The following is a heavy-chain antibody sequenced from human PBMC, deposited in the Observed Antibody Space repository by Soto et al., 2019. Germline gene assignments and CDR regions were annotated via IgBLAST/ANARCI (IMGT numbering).Heavy chain of an antibody. Sequence: SETLSLTCAVYGGSFGGYYWTWIRQPPGTGLEWIGEINHSGSTNYNPSLKSRVTISIDTSKNQFSLKLSSVTAADTAVYYCAREDSSGDKEYYFDYWGQGTLVTVSS. D-gene: IGHD3-22*01. V-gene: IGHV4-34*01. J-gene: IGHJ4*02. CDR1: GGSFGGYY. CDR2: INHSGST. CDR3: AREDSSGDKEYYFDY.